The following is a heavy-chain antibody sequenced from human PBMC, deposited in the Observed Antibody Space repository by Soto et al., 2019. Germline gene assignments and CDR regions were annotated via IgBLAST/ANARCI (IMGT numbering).Heavy chain of an antibody. CDR1: GFTFSSYA. CDR3: ARATSGWYKDAFDI. Sequence: QVQLVESGGGVVQPGRSLRLSCAASGFTFSSYAMHWVRQAPGKGLERVAVISYDGSNKYYADSVKGRFTSSRDNSKNTLYLQMNSLRAEDTAVYYCARATSGWYKDAFDIWGQGTMVTVSS. D-gene: IGHD6-19*01. CDR2: ISYDGSNK. J-gene: IGHJ3*02. V-gene: IGHV3-30-3*01.